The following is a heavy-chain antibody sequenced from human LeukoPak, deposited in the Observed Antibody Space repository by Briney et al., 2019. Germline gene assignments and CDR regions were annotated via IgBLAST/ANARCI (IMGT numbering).Heavy chain of an antibody. CDR2: IVPIFGIA. D-gene: IGHD6-13*01. Sequence: SVKVSCKASGATFSSYAISWVRQAPGQGLEWMGRIVPIFGIANYAQKFQGRVTITADKSTSTAYMELSSLRSEDTAVYYCARMDQQLVRDNWFDPWGQGTLVTVSS. CDR3: ARMDQQLVRDNWFDP. V-gene: IGHV1-69*04. J-gene: IGHJ5*02. CDR1: GATFSSYA.